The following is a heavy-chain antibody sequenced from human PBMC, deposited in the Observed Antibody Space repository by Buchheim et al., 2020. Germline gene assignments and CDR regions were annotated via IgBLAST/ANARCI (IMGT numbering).Heavy chain of an antibody. D-gene: IGHD2-2*01. CDR2: IIPILGIA. CDR1: GGTFSSYT. Sequence: QVQLVQSGAEVKKPGSSVKVSCKASGGTFSSYTISWVRQAPGQGLEWMGRIIPILGIANYAQKFQGRVTITADKSTSTAYMELSSLRSEDTAVYYCARVPQYQLLKGHYYYGMDVWGQGTT. CDR3: ARVPQYQLLKGHYYYGMDV. J-gene: IGHJ6*02. V-gene: IGHV1-69*02.